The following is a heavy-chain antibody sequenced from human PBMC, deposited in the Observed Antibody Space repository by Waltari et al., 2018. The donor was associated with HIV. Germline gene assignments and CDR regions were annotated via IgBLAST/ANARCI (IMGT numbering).Heavy chain of an antibody. Sequence: FSKDWMNWVRQAPGKGLEWVGRIKSITDGGTTDYAAPVKGRFTISRDDSKNTLYLQMNSLKTEDTALYYCTTAPGGLRTWGQGTLVTVSS. CDR3: TTAPGGLRT. J-gene: IGHJ4*02. CDR1: FSKDW. V-gene: IGHV3-15*01. D-gene: IGHD3-10*01. CDR2: IKSITDGGTT.